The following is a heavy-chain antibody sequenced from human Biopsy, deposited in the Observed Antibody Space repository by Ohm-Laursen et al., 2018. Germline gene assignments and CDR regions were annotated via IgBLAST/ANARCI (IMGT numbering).Heavy chain of an antibody. V-gene: IGHV3-21*01. J-gene: IGHJ6*02. CDR1: GFSGSSYD. D-gene: IGHD6-6*01. CDR3: ARDSSRRAREGGMDV. Sequence: SLRLSCAASGFSGSSYDMNWVRQAPAKGLEWVSYISDTSSHIYDADSVRGRFTVARDIAKNSLYLQLNSLRVEDTAVYYCARDSSRRAREGGMDVWGQGTTVTVSS. CDR2: ISDTSSHI.